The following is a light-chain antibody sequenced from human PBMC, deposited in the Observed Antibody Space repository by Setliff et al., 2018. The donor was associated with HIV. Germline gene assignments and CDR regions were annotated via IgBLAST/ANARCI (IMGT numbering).Light chain of an antibody. J-gene: IGLJ1*01. CDR3: SSFTTDTSDV. CDR2: HVS. Sequence: QSALAQPASVSGSPGQSITISCTGTSNDIASSDYVSCYQQHLGKAPKLIIYHVSRRPSGVSHRFSACKSGHTASLTISGLQADDEADYSCSSFTTDTSDVFGTGTKV. CDR1: SNDIASSDY. V-gene: IGLV2-14*03.